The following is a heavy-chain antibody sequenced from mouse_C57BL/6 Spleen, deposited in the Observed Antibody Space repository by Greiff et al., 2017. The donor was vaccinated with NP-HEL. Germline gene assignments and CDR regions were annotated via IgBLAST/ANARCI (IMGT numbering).Heavy chain of an antibody. CDR3: ARGGNYYGSSGYAMDY. J-gene: IGHJ4*01. CDR2: IYPGGGYT. Sequence: VQLQESGAELVRPGTSVKMSCKASGYTFTNYWIGWAKQRPGHGLEWIGDIYPGGGYTNYNEKFKDKATLTADKSSSTAYMQFSSLTSEDSAIYYCARGGNYYGSSGYAMDYWGQGTSVTVSS. CDR1: GYTFTNYW. D-gene: IGHD1-1*01. V-gene: IGHV1-63*01.